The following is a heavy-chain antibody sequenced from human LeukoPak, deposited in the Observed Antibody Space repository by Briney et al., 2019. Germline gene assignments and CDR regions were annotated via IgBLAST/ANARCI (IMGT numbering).Heavy chain of an antibody. CDR3: ARGDVYYYDSSGYYFNFDY. CDR2: INPNSGGT. Sequence: GASVKVSCKASGYTFTGYYMHWVRQGPGQGLEWMGWINPNSGGTNYAQKFQGRVTMTRDTSISTAYMELSRLRSDDTAVYYCARGDVYYYDSSGYYFNFDYWGQGTLVTVSS. J-gene: IGHJ4*02. V-gene: IGHV1-2*02. CDR1: GYTFTGYY. D-gene: IGHD3-22*01.